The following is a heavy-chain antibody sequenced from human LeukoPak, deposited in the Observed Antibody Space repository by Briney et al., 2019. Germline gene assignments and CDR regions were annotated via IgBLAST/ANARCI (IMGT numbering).Heavy chain of an antibody. Sequence: PSETLSLTCTVAGGSISSFYWGWIRQPPGKGVEWIGHTHSSGNTNYNPSLKSRVTISVDPSKSQFSLKLSSVTAADTAVYYCARGPYGSGWSFDYWGQGTLVTVSS. CDR1: GGSISSFY. CDR3: ARGPYGSGWSFDY. D-gene: IGHD6-19*01. J-gene: IGHJ4*02. V-gene: IGHV4-59*01. CDR2: THSSGNT.